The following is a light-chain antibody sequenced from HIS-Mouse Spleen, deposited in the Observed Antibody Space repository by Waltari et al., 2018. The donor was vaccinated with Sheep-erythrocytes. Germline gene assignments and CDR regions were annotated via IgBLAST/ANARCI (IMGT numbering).Light chain of an antibody. CDR2: EGS. V-gene: IGLV2-23*01. J-gene: IGLJ3*02. Sequence: QPALTQPASVSGPPGQSITIPCPGTSRDFGSYNLVPWYQQHPGKAPKLMIYEGSKRPSGVSNRFSGSKSGNTASLTISGLQAEDEADYYCCSYAGSSTPWVFGGGTKLTVL. CDR3: CSYAGSSTPWV. CDR1: SRDFGSYNL.